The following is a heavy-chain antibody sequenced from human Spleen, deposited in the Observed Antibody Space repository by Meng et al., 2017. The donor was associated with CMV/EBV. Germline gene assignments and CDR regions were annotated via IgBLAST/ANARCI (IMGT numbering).Heavy chain of an antibody. Sequence: GGSLRLSCAASGFTFSAFSMNWVRQAPGKGLEWVSPISTTSSYIYYADSLKGRFTISRDNGKNTLYLHISSLRVEDTAVYYCAGFGVTITNGLDVWGQGTTVTVSS. CDR2: ISTTSSYI. CDR3: AGFGVTITNGLDV. CDR1: GFTFSAFS. J-gene: IGHJ6*02. D-gene: IGHD3-10*01. V-gene: IGHV3-21*01.